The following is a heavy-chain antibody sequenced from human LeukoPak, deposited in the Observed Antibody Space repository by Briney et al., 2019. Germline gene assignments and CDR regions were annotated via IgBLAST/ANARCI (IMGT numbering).Heavy chain of an antibody. Sequence: SQTLSLICAISGDSVSSNSVAWNWIRQSPSRGLEWLGRTYYRSKWYNDYAVSVRSRVTINADTSKNQFSLQLNSVIPEDTAVYYCARVGSTAYFDSWGQGTLVTVSS. J-gene: IGHJ4*02. CDR2: TYYRSKWYN. CDR3: ARVGSTAYFDS. CDR1: GDSVSSNSVA. D-gene: IGHD6-13*01. V-gene: IGHV6-1*01.